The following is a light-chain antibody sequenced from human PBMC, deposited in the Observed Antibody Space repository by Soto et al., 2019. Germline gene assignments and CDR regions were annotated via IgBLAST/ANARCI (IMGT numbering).Light chain of an antibody. Sequence: QSVLTQPPSASGTPGQRVTISCSGSSSNIGNNYIYSYQQLPGTTPKLLIYKTDQRPSGVPDRFSGSKSGTSGSLAISGLRSEDEADYYCAAWDDSLSGWMFGGGTKVTVL. J-gene: IGLJ3*02. CDR2: KTD. V-gene: IGLV1-47*01. CDR3: AAWDDSLSGWM. CDR1: SSNIGNNY.